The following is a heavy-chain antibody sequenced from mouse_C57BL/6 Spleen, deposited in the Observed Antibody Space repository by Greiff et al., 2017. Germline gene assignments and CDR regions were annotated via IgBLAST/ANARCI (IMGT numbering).Heavy chain of an antibody. CDR1: GYAFSSSW. CDR2: IYPGDGDT. Sequence: VQLKESGPVLVKPGASVKISCKASGYAFSSSWMNWVKQRPGKGLEWIGRIYPGDGDTNYNGKFKGKATLTADTSSSTAYMQLSSLTSEDSAVYFCARSYDGYFDVWGTGTTVTVSS. CDR3: ARSYDGYFDV. V-gene: IGHV1-82*01. D-gene: IGHD2-3*01. J-gene: IGHJ1*03.